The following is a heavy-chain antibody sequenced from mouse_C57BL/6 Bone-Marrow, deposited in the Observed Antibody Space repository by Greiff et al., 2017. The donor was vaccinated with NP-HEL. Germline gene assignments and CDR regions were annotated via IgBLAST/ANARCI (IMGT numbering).Heavy chain of an antibody. CDR1: GYTFTDYY. V-gene: IGHV1-26*01. CDR3: AREEITTVVGYYYAMDY. CDR2: INPNNGGT. Sequence: EVKLQQSGPELVKPGASVKISCKASGYTFTDYYMNWVKQSHGKSLEWIGDINPNNGGTSYNQKFKGKATLTVDKSSSTAYMELRSLTSKDSAVYYCAREEITTVVGYYYAMDYWGQGTSVTVSS. J-gene: IGHJ4*01. D-gene: IGHD1-1*01.